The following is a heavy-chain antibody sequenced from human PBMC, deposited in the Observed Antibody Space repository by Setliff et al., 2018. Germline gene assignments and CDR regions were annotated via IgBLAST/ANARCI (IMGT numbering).Heavy chain of an antibody. CDR3: ARDLDYQYYYETSGRDAFDI. J-gene: IGHJ3*02. D-gene: IGHD3-22*01. V-gene: IGHV4-31*01. CDR1: GGSISSGGYY. Sequence: TSETLSLTCTVSGGSISSGGYYWSWIRQHPGKGLEWTGYIYYSGSTYYNPSLKSLVTISVDTSKNQFSLKLSSVTAADTAVYYCARDLDYQYYYETSGRDAFDIWGLGTMVTVSS. CDR2: IYYSGST.